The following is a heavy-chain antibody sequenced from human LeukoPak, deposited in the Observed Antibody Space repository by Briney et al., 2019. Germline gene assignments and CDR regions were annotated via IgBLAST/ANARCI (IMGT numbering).Heavy chain of an antibody. Sequence: PGGSLRLSCSASGFTFSDYTMGWVRQAPGKGLECVSYMTDSLSSTYYADSVLGRFTISRDNAQSSLSLQMNNLRVEDTAVYYCARGRTLTAGQASPYFAPWGQGTLVTVSS. V-gene: IGHV3-21*01. CDR3: ARGRTLTAGQASPYFAP. CDR2: MTDSLSST. J-gene: IGHJ5*02. CDR1: GFTFSDYT. D-gene: IGHD6-13*01.